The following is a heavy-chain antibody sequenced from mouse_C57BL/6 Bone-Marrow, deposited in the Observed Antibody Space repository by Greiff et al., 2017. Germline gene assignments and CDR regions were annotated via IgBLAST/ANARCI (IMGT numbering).Heavy chain of an antibody. CDR1: GFTFSSYG. D-gene: IGHD1-1*01. CDR3: ASHGSRRDY. V-gene: IGHV5-6*01. J-gene: IGHJ2*01. CDR2: ISSGGSYT. Sequence: EVKLMESGGDLVKPGGSLKLSCAASGFTFSSYGMSWVRQTPDKRLEWVATISSGGSYTYYPDSVKGRFTISRDNAKNTLYLQMSSLKSEDTAMYYCASHGSRRDYWGQGTTLTVSS.